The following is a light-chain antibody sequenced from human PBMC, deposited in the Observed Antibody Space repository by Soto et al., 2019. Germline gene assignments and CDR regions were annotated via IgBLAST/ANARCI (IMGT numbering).Light chain of an antibody. CDR1: QSVITY. V-gene: IGKV1-9*01. Sequence: LTQSPATLSLSPGERATLSCRASQSVITYLAWYQQKPGKAPNLLIYAASTLQSGVPSRFSGSGSGTDFTLTISSLQPEDFATYYCQQLNSYPITFGQGTRLEIK. J-gene: IGKJ5*01. CDR2: AAS. CDR3: QQLNSYPIT.